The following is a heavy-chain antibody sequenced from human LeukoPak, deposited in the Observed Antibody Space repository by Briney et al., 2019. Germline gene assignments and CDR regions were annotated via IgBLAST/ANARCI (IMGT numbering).Heavy chain of an antibody. CDR1: GFTFSSYA. J-gene: IGHJ6*02. CDR2: ISGGGGST. D-gene: IGHD4-17*01. Sequence: GGSLRLSCAASGFTFSSYAMHWVRQAPGKGLEWDSAISGGGGSTYYADSVKGRFTISRDNSKNTLYLQMNSLRAEDTAVYYCAKATLGLAVTSKVYGMDVWGQGTTVTVSS. V-gene: IGHV3-23*01. CDR3: AKATLGLAVTSKVYGMDV.